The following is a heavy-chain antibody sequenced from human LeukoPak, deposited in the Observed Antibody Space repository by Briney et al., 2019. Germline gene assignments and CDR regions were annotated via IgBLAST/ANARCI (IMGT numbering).Heavy chain of an antibody. Sequence: SETLSLTCTVSGGSISRYSWSWIRQPPGKGLEWIGYIFYTGSTNYNPSLKSRVSISVDTSKNQFSLKLNSVTAADTAVYYCARRGYYDSSGYYYWGQGTLVTVSS. D-gene: IGHD3-22*01. V-gene: IGHV4-59*08. CDR1: GGSISRYS. CDR2: IFYTGST. J-gene: IGHJ4*02. CDR3: ARRGYYDSSGYYY.